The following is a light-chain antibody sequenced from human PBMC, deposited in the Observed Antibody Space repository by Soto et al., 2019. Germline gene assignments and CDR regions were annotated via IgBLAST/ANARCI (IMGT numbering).Light chain of an antibody. CDR1: SSNIGSNY. CDR3: AAWDDSLSGL. V-gene: IGLV1-47*01. Sequence: QSVLTQPPSASGTPGQRVTISCSGSSSNIGSNYVYWYQQLPGTAPKLLIYRNNQPPSGVPDRFSGSKSGTSASLAISGLRSEDEDDYYCAAWDDSLSGLFGGGTKLTVL. J-gene: IGLJ2*01. CDR2: RNN.